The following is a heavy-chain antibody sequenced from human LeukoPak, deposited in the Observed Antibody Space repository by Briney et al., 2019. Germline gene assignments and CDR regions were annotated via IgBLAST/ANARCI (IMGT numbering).Heavy chain of an antibody. CDR1: GYSISTGYY. CDR2: FYHGGST. D-gene: IGHD2-15*01. Sequence: SETLSLTCTVSGYSISTGYYWDWIRQPPGKGLEWIGTFYHGGSTYYNPSLKSRVTISVDTSKNQFSLNLTSVTAADTAVYYCARVTAATDMAFDYWGQGTLVTVSS. CDR3: ARVTAATDMAFDY. J-gene: IGHJ4*02. V-gene: IGHV4-38-2*02.